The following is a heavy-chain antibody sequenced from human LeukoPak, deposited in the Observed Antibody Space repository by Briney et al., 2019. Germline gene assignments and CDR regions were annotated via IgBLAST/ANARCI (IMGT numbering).Heavy chain of an antibody. CDR2: IIPIFGTA. J-gene: IGHJ1*01. Sequence: GSSVKVSCKASGGTFSSYAISWVRQAPGQGLEWMGGIIPIFGTANHAQKFQGRVTITTDESTSTAYMELSSLRSEDTAVYYCARDGLRYSGSYSYFQHWGQGTLVTVSS. CDR1: GGTFSSYA. V-gene: IGHV1-69*05. CDR3: ARDGLRYSGSYSYFQH. D-gene: IGHD1-26*01.